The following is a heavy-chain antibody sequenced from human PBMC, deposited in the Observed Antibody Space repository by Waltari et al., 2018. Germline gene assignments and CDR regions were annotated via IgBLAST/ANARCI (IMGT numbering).Heavy chain of an antibody. V-gene: IGHV1-18*01. CDR1: GYTFTSYC. J-gene: IGHJ4*02. CDR3: ARARIVVVPAATGDY. D-gene: IGHD2-2*01. CDR2: ISTYNGNT. Sequence: QVQMVQSEAEVKKPGASVKVSCKASGYTFTSYCISWVREAPGQGLEWMGWISTYNGNTNYAQKLQGTVTMTTDTSTSTAYMELRSLRSDDTAVYYCARARIVVVPAATGDYWGQGTLVTVSS.